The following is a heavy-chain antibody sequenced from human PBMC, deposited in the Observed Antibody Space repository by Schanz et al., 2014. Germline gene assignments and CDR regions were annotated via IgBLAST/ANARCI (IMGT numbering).Heavy chain of an antibody. CDR3: ARRKHAFDI. CDR2: IYTSGST. CDR1: GFTFSDSW. J-gene: IGHJ3*02. V-gene: IGHV3-66*01. Sequence: EVQLVESGGGLVQPGGSLRLSCAASGFTFSDSWMHWVRQAPGKGLVWVSVIYTSGSTYYADSVRGRFTFSRDNSKNTLYLQMNSLRAEDTAVYYCARRKHAFDIWGQGTMVTVSS.